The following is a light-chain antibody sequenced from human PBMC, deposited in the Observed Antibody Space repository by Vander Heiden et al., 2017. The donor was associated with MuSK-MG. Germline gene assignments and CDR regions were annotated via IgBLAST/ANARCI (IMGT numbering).Light chain of an antibody. Sequence: DIVMTQSPLSLPVTPGEPASISCRSSQSLLHSNGYNYLDWYVQKPGQSPQLLIYLGSSRASGVPDRFHGSESGTDFTLKINTVEADDVGIYYCRQSLQTPLTFGGGTKVEIK. CDR1: QSLLHSNGYNY. J-gene: IGKJ4*01. CDR3: RQSLQTPLT. V-gene: IGKV2-28*01. CDR2: LGS.